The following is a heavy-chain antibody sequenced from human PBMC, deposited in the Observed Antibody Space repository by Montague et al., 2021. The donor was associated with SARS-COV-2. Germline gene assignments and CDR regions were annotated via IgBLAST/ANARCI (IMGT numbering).Heavy chain of an antibody. Sequence: SETLSLTGTVSGDSITYFYWSWIRQPPGKGMEWIGRVSSSGSTNYNHSLRSRVSMSVDTSKSKFSLKLSSVTAADTAEYYCARDVVTHLGSSDYWGRGTLVTVSS. CDR2: VSSSGST. J-gene: IGHJ4*02. V-gene: IGHV4-4*07. D-gene: IGHD4-23*01. CDR1: GDSITYFY. CDR3: ARDVVTHLGSSDY.